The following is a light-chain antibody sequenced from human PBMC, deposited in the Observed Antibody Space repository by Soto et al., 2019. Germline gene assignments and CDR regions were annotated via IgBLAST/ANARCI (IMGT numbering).Light chain of an antibody. J-gene: IGKJ1*01. CDR2: WAS. V-gene: IGKV4-1*01. Sequence: DIVMTQSPDSLAVSLGERATINCKSSQSILYNSNNKNYLAWYQQQAGQPPKLLIYWASTRESGVPDRFSGSGAGKDFTITISSLQAEDVAVYYCQQYHDTPRTFGQGTKVEIK. CDR1: QSILYNSNNKNY. CDR3: QQYHDTPRT.